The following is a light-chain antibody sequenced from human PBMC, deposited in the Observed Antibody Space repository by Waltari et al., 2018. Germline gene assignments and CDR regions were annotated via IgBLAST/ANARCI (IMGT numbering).Light chain of an antibody. Sequence: NFMLTQPHSVSESAGKTVIISCTGRSDNIANNYGQGYQHRPGSAPVTLIYEDNQRASGVPDRFSGSIDSSSNSASLTISGLRTEDEAYYFCQSYYAYDVIFGGGTKLTVL. CDR1: SDNIANNY. J-gene: IGLJ2*01. CDR2: EDN. V-gene: IGLV6-57*02. CDR3: QSYYAYDVI.